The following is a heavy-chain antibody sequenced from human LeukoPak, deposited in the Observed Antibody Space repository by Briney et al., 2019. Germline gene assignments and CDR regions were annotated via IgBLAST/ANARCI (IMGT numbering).Heavy chain of an antibody. Sequence: QAGGSLRLSCAASGFTFSSYAMHWVRQAPGKGLEWVAVISYDGSNKYYADSVKGRFTISRDNSKNTLYLQMNSLRAEDTAVYYCAKVHDWRLMGYYGMDVWGQGTTVTVSS. CDR3: AKVHDWRLMGYYGMDV. CDR1: GFTFSSYA. J-gene: IGHJ6*02. V-gene: IGHV3-30-3*01. D-gene: IGHD2-21*01. CDR2: ISYDGSNK.